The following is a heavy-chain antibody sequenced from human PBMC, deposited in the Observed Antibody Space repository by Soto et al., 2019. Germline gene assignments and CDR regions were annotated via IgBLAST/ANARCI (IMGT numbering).Heavy chain of an antibody. CDR2: IYYSGST. D-gene: IGHD2-2*02. V-gene: IGHV4-30-4*01. CDR1: GGSISSGDYY. Sequence: QVQLQESGPGLVKPSQTLSLTCTVSGGSISSGDYYWSWIRQPPGKGLEWIGYIYYSGSTYYNPSLKSRVTISVDTSKNQFSLKLSSVTAADTAVYYWARALGYCSSTSCYKGVWFDPWGQGTLVTVSS. J-gene: IGHJ5*02. CDR3: ARALGYCSSTSCYKGVWFDP.